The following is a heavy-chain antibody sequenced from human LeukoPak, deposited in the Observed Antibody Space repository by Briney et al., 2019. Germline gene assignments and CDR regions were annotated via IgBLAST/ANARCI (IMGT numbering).Heavy chain of an antibody. CDR3: AKDGGVGGDYYDSSGYYLSPY. V-gene: IGHV3-23*01. Sequence: PGGSLRLSCAASGFTFSSYAMSWVRQAPGKGLEWVSAISGSGGSTYYADSVKGRFTISRDNSKNTLYLQMNSLGAEDTAVYYCAKDGGVGGDYYDSSGYYLSPYWGQGTLVTVSS. J-gene: IGHJ4*02. CDR2: ISGSGGST. CDR1: GFTFSSYA. D-gene: IGHD3-22*01.